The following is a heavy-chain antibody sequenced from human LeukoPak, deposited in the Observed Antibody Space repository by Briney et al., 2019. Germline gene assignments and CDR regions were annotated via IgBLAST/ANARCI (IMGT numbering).Heavy chain of an antibody. CDR3: ARDGRVYGSGSTPFDY. CDR2: INPSGGST. J-gene: IGHJ4*02. Sequence: ASVKVSCKASGYTFTSYYMHWVRQAPGQGLEWMGIINPSGGSTSYAQKFQGRVTMTRDTSTSTVYMELSSLRSEDTAVYYCARDGRVYGSGSTPFDYWGQRTLVTVSS. D-gene: IGHD3-10*01. V-gene: IGHV1-46*01. CDR1: GYTFTSYY.